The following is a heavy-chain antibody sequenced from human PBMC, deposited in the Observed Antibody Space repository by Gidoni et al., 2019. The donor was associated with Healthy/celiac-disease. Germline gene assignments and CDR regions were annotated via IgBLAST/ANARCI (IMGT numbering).Heavy chain of an antibody. V-gene: IGHV3-66*02. CDR3: ACIGEQWRFDY. J-gene: IGHJ4*02. Sequence: EVQLVESGGGLVQPGGSLRLSCEASGFTVSSNYMSWVRQAPGKGLEWVSVIYSGGSTYYADSVKGRFTISRDNSKNTLYLQMNSLRAEDTAVYYCACIGEQWRFDYWGQGTLVTVSS. CDR1: GFTVSSNY. CDR2: IYSGGST. D-gene: IGHD6-19*01.